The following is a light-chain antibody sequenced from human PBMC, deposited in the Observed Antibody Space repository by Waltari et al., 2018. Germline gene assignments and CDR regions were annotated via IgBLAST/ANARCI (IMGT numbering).Light chain of an antibody. Sequence: ETKLTQSPVTLSVSPGGSATLSCRASQGISVNLAWYQQKPGQSPRLLIYDASNRATDIPARFSGSGSGTEFALTISSLQSEDLAVYYCQQYYYWPLTFGQGTKVDIK. CDR3: QQYYYWPLT. V-gene: IGKV3-15*01. J-gene: IGKJ1*01. CDR2: DAS. CDR1: QGISVN.